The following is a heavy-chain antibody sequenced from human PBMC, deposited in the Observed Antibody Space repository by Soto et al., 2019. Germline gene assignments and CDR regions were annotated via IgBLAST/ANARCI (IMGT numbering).Heavy chain of an antibody. CDR3: AKDRPGYCSSTSCPMDV. D-gene: IGHD2-2*03. Sequence: PGGSLRLSCAASGFTFSSYAMSWVRQAPGKGLEWVSVISGSGGSTYYADSVKGRFTISRDNSKNTLYLQMNSLRAEDTAVYYCAKDRPGYCSSTSCPMDVWGKGTTVTVSS. CDR1: GFTFSSYA. CDR2: ISGSGGST. V-gene: IGHV3-23*01. J-gene: IGHJ6*03.